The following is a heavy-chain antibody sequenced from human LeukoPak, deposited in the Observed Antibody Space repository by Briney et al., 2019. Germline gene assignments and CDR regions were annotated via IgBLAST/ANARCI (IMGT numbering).Heavy chain of an antibody. V-gene: IGHV1-2*02. D-gene: IGHD3-16*01. J-gene: IGHJ4*02. CDR3: VRAGGGLHFDY. Sequence: ASVKVSCKTSGYPFTDYYMHWVRQAPGQGLEWMGWISLNSGDSNYPQKFQGRVTLTRASSISTAYMELTRLRSDDTAVYYCVRAGGGLHFDYWGQGTLVTVSS. CDR1: GYPFTDYY. CDR2: ISLNSGDS.